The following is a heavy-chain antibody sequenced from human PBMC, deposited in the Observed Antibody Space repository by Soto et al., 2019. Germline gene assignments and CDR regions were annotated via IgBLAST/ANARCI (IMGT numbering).Heavy chain of an antibody. J-gene: IGHJ4*02. V-gene: IGHV3-33*01. CDR1: GFTFSSYG. Sequence: LRLSCAASGFTFSSYGMHWVRQAPGKGLEWVAVIWYDGGNKYYADSVKGRFTISRDNSKNTLYLQMNSLRAEDTAVYYCARTSYGDYVGSWYYFDYWGQGTLVTVSS. CDR2: IWYDGGNK. D-gene: IGHD4-17*01. CDR3: ARTSYGDYVGSWYYFDY.